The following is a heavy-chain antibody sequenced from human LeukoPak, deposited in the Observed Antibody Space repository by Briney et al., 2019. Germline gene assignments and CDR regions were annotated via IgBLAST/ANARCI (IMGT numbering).Heavy chain of an antibody. Sequence: GSSVKVSCKASGGTFSSYAISWVRQAPGQGLEWMGGIIPIFGTANYAQKFQGRVTITADESTSTAYMELSSLRSEDTAVYYCARVSPPHYSSTSCLLYNWFDPWGQGTLVTVSS. CDR3: ARVSPPHYSSTSCLLYNWFDP. J-gene: IGHJ5*02. CDR2: IIPIFGTA. D-gene: IGHD2-2*01. CDR1: GGTFSSYA. V-gene: IGHV1-69*01.